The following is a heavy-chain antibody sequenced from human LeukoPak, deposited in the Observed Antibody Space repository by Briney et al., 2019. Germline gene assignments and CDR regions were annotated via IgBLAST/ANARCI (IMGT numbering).Heavy chain of an antibody. Sequence: GGSLRLSYAASGFTFSSYGMHWVRQAPGKGLEWVAVIWYDGSNKYYADPVKGRFTISRDNSKNTLYLQMNSLRAEDTAVYYCARDRMDDYYDSSGLDYWGQGTLVTVSS. V-gene: IGHV3-33*01. CDR1: GFTFSSYG. D-gene: IGHD3-22*01. CDR2: IWYDGSNK. CDR3: ARDRMDDYYDSSGLDY. J-gene: IGHJ4*02.